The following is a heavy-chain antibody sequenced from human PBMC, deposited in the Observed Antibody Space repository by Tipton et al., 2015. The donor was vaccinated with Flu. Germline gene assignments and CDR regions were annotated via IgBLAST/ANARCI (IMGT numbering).Heavy chain of an antibody. CDR3: AKVIPELVAGLDY. J-gene: IGHJ4*02. CDR1: GFTFNRYA. D-gene: IGHD6-19*01. CDR2: ISGGGSTR. V-gene: IGHV3-23*01. Sequence: GSLRLSCAASGFTFNRYAMSWVRQAPGKGLEWVSAISGGGSTRYFADSVKGRFTISRDNSKNTLYLQMNSLRAEDTGVYYCAKVIPELVAGLDYWGQGTLVTVSS.